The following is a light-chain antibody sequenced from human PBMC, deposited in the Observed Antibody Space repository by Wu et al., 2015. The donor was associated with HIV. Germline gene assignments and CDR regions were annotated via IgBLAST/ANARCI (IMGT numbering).Light chain of an antibody. CDR2: GAS. CDR1: QSVRRS. CDR3: QQYNNWPPWT. V-gene: IGKV3-15*01. Sequence: EIVLTQSPATLSLSPGERATLSCRASQSVRRSLAWYQQKPGQAPRLLIYGASTRASGIPVRFSGSGSGTEFTLTISSLQSEDFAVYYCQQYNNWPPWTFGQGTKVEIK. J-gene: IGKJ1*01.